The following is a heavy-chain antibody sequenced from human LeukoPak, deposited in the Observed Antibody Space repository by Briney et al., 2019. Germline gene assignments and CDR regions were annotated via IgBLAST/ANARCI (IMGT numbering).Heavy chain of an antibody. CDR3: ARGPGYCTNGVCYRGGYYFDY. CDR1: GGSFSGYY. Sequence: PSETLSLTCAVYGGSFSGYYWSWIRQPSGKGLEWIGEINHSGSTNYNPSLKSRVTISVDTSKNQFSLKLSSVTAADTAVYYCARGPGYCTNGVCYRGGYYFDYWGQGTLVTVPS. V-gene: IGHV4-34*01. J-gene: IGHJ4*02. D-gene: IGHD2-8*01. CDR2: INHSGST.